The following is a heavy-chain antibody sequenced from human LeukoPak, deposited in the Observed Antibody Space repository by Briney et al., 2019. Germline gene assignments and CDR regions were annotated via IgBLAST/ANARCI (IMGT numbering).Heavy chain of an antibody. J-gene: IGHJ4*02. CDR2: ISGSGVIT. CDR1: GFTFSSYA. Sequence: PGGSLRLSCAASGFTFSSYAMSWVRQAPGKGLEWVSAISGSGVITYYADSVKGRFTISRDNSKNTLYLQMNSLRVEDTALYYCAKSSKGYGDFDYWGQGILVTVSS. V-gene: IGHV3-23*01. CDR3: AKSSKGYGDFDY. D-gene: IGHD4-17*01.